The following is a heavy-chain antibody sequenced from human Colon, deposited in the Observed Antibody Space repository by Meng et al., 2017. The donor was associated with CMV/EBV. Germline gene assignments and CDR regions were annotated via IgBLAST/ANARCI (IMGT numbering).Heavy chain of an antibody. Sequence: ASVKVSCKASGYRFTSYGIDWVRQAPGQGLEWMGWISVYHGNTAYAHKFQDRVTMTTDTSTGTAYMELRRLTSDDTADYYCARNYWSSVDCKFGDGLNMWGKGTRVTVSS. V-gene: IGHV1-18*01. CDR1: GYRFTSYG. CDR2: ISVYHGNT. CDR3: ARNYWSSVDCKFGDGLNM. D-gene: IGHD3-22*01. J-gene: IGHJ3*02.